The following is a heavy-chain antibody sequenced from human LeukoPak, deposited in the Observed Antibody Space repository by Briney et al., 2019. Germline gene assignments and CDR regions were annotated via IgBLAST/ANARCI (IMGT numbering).Heavy chain of an antibody. V-gene: IGHV3-15*01. Sequence: SRGSLRLSCAASGFTFSNAWMSWVRQAPGKGLEWVGRIKSKTDGGTTDYAAPVKGRFTISRDDSKNTLYLQMNSLKTEDTAVYYCTAPVGRFGFYYYGMDVWGKGTTVTVSS. CDR2: IKSKTDGGTT. J-gene: IGHJ6*04. CDR1: GFTFSNAW. CDR3: TAPVGRFGFYYYGMDV. D-gene: IGHD3-10*01.